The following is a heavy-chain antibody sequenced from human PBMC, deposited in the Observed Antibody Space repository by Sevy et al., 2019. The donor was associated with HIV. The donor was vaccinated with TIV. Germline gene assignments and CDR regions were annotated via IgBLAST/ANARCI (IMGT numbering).Heavy chain of an antibody. J-gene: IGHJ4*02. CDR1: GASISSSGYY. V-gene: IGHV4-39*01. D-gene: IGHD6-19*01. CDR3: AGPILTYNNGWSYYDY. Sequence: SETLSLTCTVSGASISSSGYYWGWIRQPPGKGLEWIASINYSGSTFYNPSLKCRVTISANTSMNQFSLDLNSVTAADTAIYYCAGPILTYNNGWSYYDYWGQGTVVTVSS. CDR2: INYSGST.